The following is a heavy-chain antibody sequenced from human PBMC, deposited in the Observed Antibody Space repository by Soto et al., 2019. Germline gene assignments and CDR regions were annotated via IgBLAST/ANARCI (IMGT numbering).Heavy chain of an antibody. J-gene: IGHJ5*02. CDR1: EYTFTSYA. Sequence: ASVKVSCKASEYTFTSYAMHWVRQAPGQRLEWMGWINAGNGNTKYSQKFQGRVTITRDTSASTAYMELSSLRSEDTAVYYCAREGDVRGVVVPAAMLFWFDPWGQGTLVTVSS. D-gene: IGHD2-2*01. V-gene: IGHV1-3*01. CDR2: INAGNGNT. CDR3: AREGDVRGVVVPAAMLFWFDP.